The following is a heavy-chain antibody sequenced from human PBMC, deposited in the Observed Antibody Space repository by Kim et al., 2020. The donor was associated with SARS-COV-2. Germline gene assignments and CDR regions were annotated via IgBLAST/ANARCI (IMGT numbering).Heavy chain of an antibody. J-gene: IGHJ4*02. CDR3: ARLLSSSEELGFDY. V-gene: IGHV4-39*07. D-gene: IGHD6-13*01. Sequence: TPSLKSLVTISVDTSKNQFYLKLSSVTAADTTVYYCARLLSSSEELGFDYWGQGTLVTVSS.